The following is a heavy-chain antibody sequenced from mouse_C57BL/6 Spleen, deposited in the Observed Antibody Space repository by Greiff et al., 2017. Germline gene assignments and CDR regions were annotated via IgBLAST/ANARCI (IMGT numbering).Heavy chain of an antibody. V-gene: IGHV1-69*01. J-gene: IGHJ4*01. CDR1: GYTFTSYW. CDR2: IDPSDSYT. CDR3: ARRDYYAMDY. Sequence: VQLQQPGAELVMPGASVKLSCKASGYTFTSYWLHWVQQRPGQGLEWIGEIDPSDSYTNYNQKVKGKSTLTVDKSSSTAYMQISSLTSEDSAVYYCARRDYYAMDYWGQGTSVTVSS.